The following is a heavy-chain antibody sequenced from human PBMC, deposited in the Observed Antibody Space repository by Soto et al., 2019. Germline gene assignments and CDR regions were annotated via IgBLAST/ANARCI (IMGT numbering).Heavy chain of an antibody. Sequence: QVQLVQSGAEVKKPGASVKVSCKASGYTFTNYDINWVRQATGQGLEWMGWMTPNSGNTGFAQKFQGRVTMTRNTSLSTAYMELSSLRSEDTAVYYCTRENGDFDYWGQGSQVTVSS. V-gene: IGHV1-8*01. J-gene: IGHJ4*02. CDR1: GYTFTNYD. CDR3: TRENGDFDY. CDR2: MTPNSGNT. D-gene: IGHD4-17*01.